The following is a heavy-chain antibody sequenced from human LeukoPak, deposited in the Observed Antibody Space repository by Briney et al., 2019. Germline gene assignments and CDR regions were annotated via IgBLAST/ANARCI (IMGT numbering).Heavy chain of an antibody. Sequence: GGSLRLSCVASGFTFSSYAMSWVRQAPGKGLEWVSAISGSGGSTYYADSVKGRFTISRDNSKNTLYLQMNSLRAEDTAVYYCAKMDSSGYDYYGMDVWGQGTTVTVSS. J-gene: IGHJ6*02. CDR3: AKMDSSGYDYYGMDV. D-gene: IGHD3-22*01. V-gene: IGHV3-23*01. CDR2: ISGSGGST. CDR1: GFTFSSYA.